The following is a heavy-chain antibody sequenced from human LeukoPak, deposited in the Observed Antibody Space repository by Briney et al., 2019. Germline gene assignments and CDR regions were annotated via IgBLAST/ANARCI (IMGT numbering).Heavy chain of an antibody. CDR2: INSGSTYM. CDR1: GFCFSSYS. CDR3: ARVEATTGRNYHYYYMDV. V-gene: IGHV3-21*01. D-gene: IGHD1-1*01. Sequence: GGSLRLSCGASGFCFSSYSMNWVRQAPGKGLEWVSSINSGSTYMYYADSVKGRFTISRDNAKNSLHLQMYSLRAEDTAVYFCARVEATTGRNYHYYYMDVWGKGTTVTVSS. J-gene: IGHJ6*03.